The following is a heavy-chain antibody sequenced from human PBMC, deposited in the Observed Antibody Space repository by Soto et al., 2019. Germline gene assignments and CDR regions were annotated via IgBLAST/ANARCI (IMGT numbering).Heavy chain of an antibody. Sequence: ASVKVSCKASGYTFTSYAMHWVRQAPGQRLEWMGWINAGNDNTKYSQKFQGRVTITRDTSASTAYMDLSSLRSEDTAVYYCARGPGGPDGPGDYWGQGTLVTVSS. CDR2: INAGNDNT. V-gene: IGHV1-3*01. J-gene: IGHJ4*02. D-gene: IGHD2-15*01. CDR3: ARGPGGPDGPGDY. CDR1: GYTFTSYA.